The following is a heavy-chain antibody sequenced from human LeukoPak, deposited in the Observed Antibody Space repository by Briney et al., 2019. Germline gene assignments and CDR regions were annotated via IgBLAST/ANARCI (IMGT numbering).Heavy chain of an antibody. V-gene: IGHV4-34*01. CDR1: GGSFSGHY. Sequence: PSETLSLTCAVYGGSFSGHYWSWIRQPPGKGLEWIGEINHSGSTNYNPSLKSRVTISVDTSKNQFSLKLSSVTAADTAVYYCARGRVAAARPYWFDPWGQGTLVTVSS. J-gene: IGHJ5*02. D-gene: IGHD6-6*01. CDR3: ARGRVAAARPYWFDP. CDR2: INHSGST.